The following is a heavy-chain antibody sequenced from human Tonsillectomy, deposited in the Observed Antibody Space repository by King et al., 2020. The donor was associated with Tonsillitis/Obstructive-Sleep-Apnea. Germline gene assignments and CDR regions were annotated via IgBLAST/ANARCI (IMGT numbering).Heavy chain of an antibody. CDR3: TTDYGGGSSWGGDYCYYNGMDV. D-gene: IGHD6-13*01. J-gene: IGHJ6*02. V-gene: IGHV3-15*07. Sequence: EVQLVESGGGLVKPGGSLRLSCAASGFTFTNAWMNWVRQAPGKGLEWVGRIKSKTDGGTTDYAAPVKGKFTISRDDSKNTLYLQMNSLKTQDTAVYYSTTDYGGGSSWGGDYCYYNGMDVWGQGTTVTVSS. CDR2: IKSKTDGGTT. CDR1: GFTFTNAW.